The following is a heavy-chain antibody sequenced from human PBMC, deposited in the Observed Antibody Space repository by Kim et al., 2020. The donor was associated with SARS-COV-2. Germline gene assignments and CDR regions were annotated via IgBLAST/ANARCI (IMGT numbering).Heavy chain of an antibody. J-gene: IGHJ5*02. CDR3: ARGSSLTIFGVVGWFDP. CDR2: IYYSGST. CDR1: GGSISSYY. V-gene: IGHV4-59*01. D-gene: IGHD3-3*01. Sequence: SETLSLTCTVSGGSISSYYWSWILQPPGKGLEWIGYIYYSGSTNYNPSLKSRVTISVDTSKNQFSLKLSSVTAADTAVNYCARGSSLTIFGVVGWFDPWGQGTLVTVSS.